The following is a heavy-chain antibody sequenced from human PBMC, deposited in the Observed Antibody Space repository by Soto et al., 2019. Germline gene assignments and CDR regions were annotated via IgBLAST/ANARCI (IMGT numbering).Heavy chain of an antibody. V-gene: IGHV4-34*01. Sequence: NPSETLSLTCAVYGGSFSNYYWSWVRQPSGKGLEWIGEINHRGSTNYNPSLKSRVTISVDTSKNQFSLKLSSVTAAETAVYYCARTSRFEYWGQGTLVTVSS. CDR2: INHRGST. D-gene: IGHD6-6*01. CDR1: GGSFSNYY. J-gene: IGHJ4*02. CDR3: ARTSRFEY.